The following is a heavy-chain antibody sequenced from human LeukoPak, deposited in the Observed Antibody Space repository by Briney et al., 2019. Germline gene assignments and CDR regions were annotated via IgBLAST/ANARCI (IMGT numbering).Heavy chain of an antibody. CDR2: ISSSSSYI. Sequence: GGSLRLSCAASGFTFSSYSMNWVRQAPGKGLEWVSSISSSSSYIYYADSVKGRFTISRDNAKNSLYLQMNSLRAEDTAVYYCAKEWRYSSSWYQYYFDSWGQGTLVTESS. J-gene: IGHJ4*02. V-gene: IGHV3-21*04. D-gene: IGHD6-13*01. CDR3: AKEWRYSSSWYQYYFDS. CDR1: GFTFSSYS.